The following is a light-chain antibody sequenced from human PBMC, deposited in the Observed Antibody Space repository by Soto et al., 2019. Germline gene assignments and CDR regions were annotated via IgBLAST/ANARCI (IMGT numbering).Light chain of an antibody. V-gene: IGLV2-14*01. J-gene: IGLJ1*01. CDR3: SSYTSASTLLYL. Sequence: QSALTQPASVSGSHGQSITISCTGTSSDVGGYNYVSWYQQHPGIAPKLLIYGVTNRPSGVSTRFSGSKSGNTASLTISGLQAEDEADYHCSSYTSASTLLYLFGTGTNVTVL. CDR1: SSDVGGYNY. CDR2: GVT.